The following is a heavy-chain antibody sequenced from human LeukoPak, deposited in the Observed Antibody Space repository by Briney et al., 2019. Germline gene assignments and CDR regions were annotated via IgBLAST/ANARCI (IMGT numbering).Heavy chain of an antibody. V-gene: IGHV3-23*01. Sequence: AGGSLRLSCAASGFTFSSYAVSWVRQAPGKGLEWVSAISGSGGSTYYADSVKGRFTIFRDNARNSLFLQMNSLRAEDTAVYYCARDDGSYSRSPGFDYWGQGTLVTVSS. CDR1: GFTFSSYA. D-gene: IGHD1-26*01. J-gene: IGHJ4*02. CDR3: ARDDGSYSRSPGFDY. CDR2: ISGSGGST.